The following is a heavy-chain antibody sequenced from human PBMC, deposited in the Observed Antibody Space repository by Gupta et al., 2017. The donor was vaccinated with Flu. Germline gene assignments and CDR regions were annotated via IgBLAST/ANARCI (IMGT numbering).Heavy chain of an antibody. J-gene: IGHJ4*02. V-gene: IGHV3-33*01. CDR2: IWPDGNNK. Sequence: QVQLVESGGGVVQPGNSLRLSCTAFGSSLSTYGMHWVRQAPGKGPEWVAIIWPDGNNKYYADSVKGRFTVSRDSSENTVYLLMNSLRAEDTALYSCAREALGSGYFIDYWGQGTLVTVSS. D-gene: IGHD3-10*01. CDR1: GSSLSTYG. CDR3: AREALGSGYFIDY.